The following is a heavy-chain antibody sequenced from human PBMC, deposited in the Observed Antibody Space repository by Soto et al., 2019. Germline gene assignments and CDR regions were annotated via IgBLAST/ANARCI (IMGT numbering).Heavy chain of an antibody. D-gene: IGHD1-1*01. V-gene: IGHV3-74*01. J-gene: IGHJ4*02. CDR1: GFTFNNYW. Sequence: GGSLRLSCAASGFTFNNYWIPLARQAPGKGLVWVSRIKTDGSTTNYADSVKGRFTISRDNAKNSLYLQMHGLTADDTAVYYCARAGHRAWELQDYWGQGTQVTVS. CDR3: ARAGHRAWELQDY. CDR2: IKTDGSTT.